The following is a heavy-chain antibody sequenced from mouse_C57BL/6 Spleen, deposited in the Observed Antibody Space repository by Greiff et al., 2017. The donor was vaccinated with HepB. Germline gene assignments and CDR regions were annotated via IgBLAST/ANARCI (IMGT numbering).Heavy chain of an antibody. Sequence: QVQLQQPGAELVKPGASVKLSCKASGYTFTSYWMQWVKQRPGQGLEWIGEIDPNDSYTNYNQKFTGTATLTVDISSSTAYIQLSSLTSEDSAVYYCARGGYGYFDYWGQGPTRPVSS. J-gene: IGHJ2*01. CDR1: GYTFTSYW. CDR2: IDPNDSYT. CDR3: ARGGYGYFDY. V-gene: IGHV1-50*01. D-gene: IGHD1-1*02.